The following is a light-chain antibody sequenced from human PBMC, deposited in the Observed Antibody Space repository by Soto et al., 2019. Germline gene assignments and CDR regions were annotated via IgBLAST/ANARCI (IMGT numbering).Light chain of an antibody. CDR2: AAS. CDR1: QSISTY. Sequence: DIQMTQSPSSLSASVGDRITISCRASQSISTYLNWYQQRPGKAPNLLIYAASSLRSVVPSRFSCSGSGTDFTLTISSLQPEDFATYYCQQSYSTPYTFGRGTKLELK. V-gene: IGKV1-39*01. J-gene: IGKJ2*01. CDR3: QQSYSTPYT.